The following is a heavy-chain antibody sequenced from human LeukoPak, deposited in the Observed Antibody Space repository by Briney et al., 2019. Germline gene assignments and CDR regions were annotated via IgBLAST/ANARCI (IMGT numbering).Heavy chain of an antibody. CDR3: AKRIGTTGTGDY. CDR2: ISYDGSNK. Sequence: PGRSLRLSCGASGFTFSSYGMHWVRQAPGKGLEWVAVISYDGSNKYYADSVKGRFTISRDNSKNTLYLQMNSLRAEDTAVYYCAKRIGTTGTGDYWGQGTLVTVSS. CDR1: GFTFSSYG. J-gene: IGHJ4*02. D-gene: IGHD1-1*01. V-gene: IGHV3-30*18.